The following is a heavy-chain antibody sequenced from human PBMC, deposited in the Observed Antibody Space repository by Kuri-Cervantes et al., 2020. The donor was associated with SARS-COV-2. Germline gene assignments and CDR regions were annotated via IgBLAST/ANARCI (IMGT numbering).Heavy chain of an antibody. CDR1: GGTFDNFG. D-gene: IGHD2-2*01. CDR3: ARDLDVVELPAPSDI. J-gene: IGHJ3*02. CDR2: IVPVLLIP. Sequence: SVKVSCKTSGGTFDNFGLSWVRQAPGQGLEWMGGIVPVLLIPNYSQKFQGRLTITADKSTRTAYMELSNLRSEDTAVYYCARDLDVVELPAPSDIWGQGTMVTVSS. V-gene: IGHV1-69*10.